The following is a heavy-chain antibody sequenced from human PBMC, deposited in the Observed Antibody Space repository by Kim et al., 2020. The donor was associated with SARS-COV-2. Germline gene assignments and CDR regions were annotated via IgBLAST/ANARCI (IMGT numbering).Heavy chain of an antibody. V-gene: IGHV3-30*04. Sequence: GGSLRLSCAASGFTFSSYAMHWVRQAPGKGLEWVAVISYDGSNKYYAESVKGRFTISRDNSKKTLYLQMNSKRAEDTAVYYCASGSGYYLSGFDPWGQGTLVTVSS. J-gene: IGHJ5*02. CDR3: ASGSGYYLSGFDP. CDR1: GFTFSSYA. CDR2: ISYDGSNK. D-gene: IGHD3-22*01.